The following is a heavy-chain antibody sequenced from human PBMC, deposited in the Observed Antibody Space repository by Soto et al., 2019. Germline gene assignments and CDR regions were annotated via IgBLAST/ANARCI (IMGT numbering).Heavy chain of an antibody. CDR3: ARVYYSNRYGSPEYYYYYGMDV. CDR2: ISAYNGTT. CDR1: GYTFTSYG. J-gene: IGHJ6*02. D-gene: IGHD4-4*01. V-gene: IGHV1-18*01. Sequence: ASVKVSCKASGYTFTSYGISWVRQAPGQGLEWMGWISAYNGTTNYAQEFQGRVTMTTDTSTNTAYMELSSLRSEDTAVYYCARVYYSNRYGSPEYYYYYGMDVWGQGTTVTVSS.